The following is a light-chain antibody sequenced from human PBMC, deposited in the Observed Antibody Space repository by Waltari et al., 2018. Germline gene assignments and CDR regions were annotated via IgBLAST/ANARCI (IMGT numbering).Light chain of an antibody. CDR2: GAS. V-gene: IGKV3-20*01. CDR3: QQYGSSPPVA. J-gene: IGKJ1*01. Sequence: IVLTQSPGTLSLSPGERATLSCRASQSVSSSYVAWYQQKPGQAPRLLIYGASSRATGIPDRFSGSGSGTDFTLTISRLEPEDLAVYYCQQYGSSPPVAFSQGTKVEIK. CDR1: QSVSSSY.